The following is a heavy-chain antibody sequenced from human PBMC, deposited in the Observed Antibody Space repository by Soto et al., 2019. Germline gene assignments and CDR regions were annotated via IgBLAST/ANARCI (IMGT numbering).Heavy chain of an antibody. J-gene: IGHJ4*02. D-gene: IGHD6-19*01. CDR1: GFTFDDYA. V-gene: IGHV3-9*01. Sequence: EVPLVESGGGLVQPGRSLRLSCAASGFTFDDYAMHWVRQAPGKGLEWVSGISWNSGSIGYADSVKGRFTISRDNXXNSLYLQMNSLRAEDTALYYCAKYIYSSGEYYFDYWGQGTLVTVSS. CDR2: ISWNSGSI. CDR3: AKYIYSSGEYYFDY.